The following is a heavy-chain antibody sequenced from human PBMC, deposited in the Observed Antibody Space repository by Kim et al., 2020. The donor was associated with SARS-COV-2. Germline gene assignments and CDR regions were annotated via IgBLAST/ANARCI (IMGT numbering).Heavy chain of an antibody. D-gene: IGHD6-13*01. CDR2: IIPILGIA. J-gene: IGHJ4*02. Sequence: SVKVSCKASGGTFSSYTISWVRQAPGQGLEWMGRIIPILGIANYAQKFQGRVTITADKSTSTAYMELSSLRSEDTAVYYCARESRYSSSWYFPYYFDYWGQGTLVTVSS. CDR3: ARESRYSSSWYFPYYFDY. CDR1: GGTFSSYT. V-gene: IGHV1-69*04.